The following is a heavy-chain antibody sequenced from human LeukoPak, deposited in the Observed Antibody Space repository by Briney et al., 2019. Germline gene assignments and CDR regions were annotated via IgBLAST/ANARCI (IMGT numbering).Heavy chain of an antibody. D-gene: IGHD2-15*01. J-gene: IGHJ4*02. V-gene: IGHV1-8*01. CDR2: MNPNNGNT. CDR3: VRSPRDSNLDY. CDR1: GYTFTSYD. Sequence: ASVKVSCKTSGYTFTSYDIDWVRQATGQGLEWMGWMNPNNGNTDYAQKFQGRVTMTSNTSIRTAYMELSSLKSEDTAVYYCVRSPRDSNLDYWGQGTLVTVSS.